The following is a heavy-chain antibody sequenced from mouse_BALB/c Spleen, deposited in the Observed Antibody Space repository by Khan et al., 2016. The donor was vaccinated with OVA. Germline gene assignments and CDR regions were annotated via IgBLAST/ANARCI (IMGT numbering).Heavy chain of an antibody. CDR2: INPNNGGT. D-gene: IGHD3-3*01. J-gene: IGHJ2*01. Sequence: EVQLQQSGPELVKPGASVKISCKTSGYTFTEYTMHWVKQSHGKSLEWIGNINPNNGGTSYNKRFKDKATLTVDKSSSTAYMELRSLISDDSAVYYCARGRTYYWGQGTPLTVSS. V-gene: IGHV1-22*01. CDR1: GYTFTEYT. CDR3: ARGRTYY.